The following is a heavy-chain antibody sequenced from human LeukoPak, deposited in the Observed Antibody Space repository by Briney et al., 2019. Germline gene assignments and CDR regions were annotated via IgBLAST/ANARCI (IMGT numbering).Heavy chain of an antibody. CDR2: IWYDGSNK. J-gene: IGHJ3*02. CDR3: AKDRSVTRDAFDI. Sequence: GGSLRLSCAASGFTFSSYGMHWVRQAPGKGLEWVAVIWYDGSNKYYQDSVQGRFTISRDNSKNTLYLQMNSLRAEDTAVYYCAKDRSVTRDAFDIWGQGTMVTVSS. D-gene: IGHD4-17*01. V-gene: IGHV3-33*06. CDR1: GFTFSSYG.